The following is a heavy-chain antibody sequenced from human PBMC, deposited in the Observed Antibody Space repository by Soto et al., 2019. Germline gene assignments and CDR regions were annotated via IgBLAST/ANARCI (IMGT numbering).Heavy chain of an antibody. D-gene: IGHD1-26*01. CDR2: ISTTGSFT. CDR3: ARAQWELDY. CDR1: GFTFSGYY. J-gene: IGHJ4*02. Sequence: PGGSLRLSCAASGFTFSGYYMSWIRQAPGKGLEWVSFISTTGSFTNYADSLKGRFTISRDNAKNSLYLQINSLRGDDTAVYYCARAQWELDYWGQGTLVTVSS. V-gene: IGHV3-11*06.